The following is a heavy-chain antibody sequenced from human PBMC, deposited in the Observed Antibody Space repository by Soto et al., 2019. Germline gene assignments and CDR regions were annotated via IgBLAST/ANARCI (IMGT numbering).Heavy chain of an antibody. CDR2: ISYDGSSK. Sequence: PGGSLRLSCAASEFTISSYAMHCVRQAPGKGLEWVAVISYDGSSKYNTDSVKGPFTVSRDKSKNTVYLQMHSLTVEDTAVYYCPRDAVAMEHSGQGTLLTLSS. D-gene: IGHD6-19*01. V-gene: IGHV3-30-3*01. CDR1: EFTISSYA. J-gene: IGHJ4*02. CDR3: PRDAVAMEH.